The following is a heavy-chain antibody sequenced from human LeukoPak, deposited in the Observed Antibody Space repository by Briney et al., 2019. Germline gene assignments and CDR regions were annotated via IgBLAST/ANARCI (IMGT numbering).Heavy chain of an antibody. D-gene: IGHD4-11*01. V-gene: IGHV3-30*02. CDR3: ARSTVIYYYYMDV. Sequence: GGSLRLSCAASGFTFSSYGIHWVRQAPGKGLEWVAFIRYDGSNKYYAGSVKGRFTISRDNSKNTPYLQMNSLRAEDTAVYYCARSTVIYYYYMDVWGKGTTVTVPS. CDR2: IRYDGSNK. J-gene: IGHJ6*03. CDR1: GFTFSSYG.